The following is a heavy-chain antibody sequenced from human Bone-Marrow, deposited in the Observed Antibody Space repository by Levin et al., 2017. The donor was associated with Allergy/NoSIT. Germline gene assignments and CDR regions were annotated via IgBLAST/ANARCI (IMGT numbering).Heavy chain of an antibody. Sequence: SQTLSLTCTVSSGSIDNYVWSWIRQPPGKGLEYIGYIYYSGATNYSPSLTSRVTLSVDTSMNHFPLRLSSVTAADTAIYYCARLAKLGSAYYFDYWGQGALVTVSS. CDR1: SGSIDNYV. CDR2: IYYSGAT. J-gene: IGHJ4*02. V-gene: IGHV4-59*08. CDR3: ARLAKLGSAYYFDY. D-gene: IGHD3-10*01.